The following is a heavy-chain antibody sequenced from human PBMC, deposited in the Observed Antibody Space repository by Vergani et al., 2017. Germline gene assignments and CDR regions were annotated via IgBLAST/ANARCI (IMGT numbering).Heavy chain of an antibody. CDR2: ISSSSSTI. V-gene: IGHV3-48*04. CDR1: GFTFSSYS. CDR3: ARIYGDYVGWFDP. Sequence: EVQLVESGGGLVQPGGSLRLSCAASGFTFSSYSMNWVRQAPGKGLEWVSYISSSSSTIYYADSVKGRFTISRDNAKNSLYLQMNSLRAEDTAVYYCARIYGDYVGWFDPWGQGTLVTVSS. J-gene: IGHJ5*02. D-gene: IGHD4-17*01.